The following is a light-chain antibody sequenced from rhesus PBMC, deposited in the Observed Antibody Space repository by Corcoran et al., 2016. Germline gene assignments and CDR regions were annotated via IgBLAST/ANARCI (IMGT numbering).Light chain of an antibody. CDR2: GAS. CDR1: QSVRSY. V-gene: IGKV3-31*02. J-gene: IGKJ3*01. CDR3: QETSNIFT. Sequence: EIVMTQSPATLSLSPGETATISCRTSQSVRSYLAWYQQKPGQAPRLLIYGASRRDTGIPDRFSGSVSVTVFTLTISSLEPEDFAVYYCQETSNIFTFGPWTKLDIK.